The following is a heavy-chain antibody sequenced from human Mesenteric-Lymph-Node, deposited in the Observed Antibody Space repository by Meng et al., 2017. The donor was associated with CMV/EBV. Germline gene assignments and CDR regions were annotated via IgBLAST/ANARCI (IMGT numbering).Heavy chain of an antibody. J-gene: IGHJ3*02. CDR3: AKDTLFGRGDSFDI. V-gene: IGHV3-30*02. D-gene: IGHD2-21*01. CDR2: VQYDGIQI. Sequence: WIRQAPGKGLEWVAFVQYDGIQIWYAGSVKGRFTISRDNSKNTVFLQMNSLRTEDTAVYYCAKDTLFGRGDSFDIWGQGTRVTVSS.